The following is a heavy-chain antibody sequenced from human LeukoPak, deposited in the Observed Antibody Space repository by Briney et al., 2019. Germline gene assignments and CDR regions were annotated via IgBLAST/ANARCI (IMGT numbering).Heavy chain of an antibody. D-gene: IGHD4-11*01. Sequence: SVKVSCKASGGTFSSYAISWVRQAPGQGLEWMGRIIPILGIANYAQKFQGRVTITADKSTSTAYMELSSLRSEDTAVYYCARGTTLYYYYYMDVWGKGTTVTVSS. CDR1: GGTFSSYA. J-gene: IGHJ6*03. V-gene: IGHV1-69*04. CDR3: ARGTTLYYYYYMDV. CDR2: IIPILGIA.